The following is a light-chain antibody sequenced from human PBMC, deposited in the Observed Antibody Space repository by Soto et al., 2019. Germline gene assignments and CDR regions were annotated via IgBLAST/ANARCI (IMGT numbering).Light chain of an antibody. J-gene: IGKJ1*01. CDR3: QQSYSSPPT. CDR2: AAS. V-gene: IGKV1-39*01. CDR1: QDIDMY. Sequence: DIQMTQSPSSLSASVGDRVTITCRASQDIDMYLHCYQQKPGTSPKLLIYAASNLPGGVPSRFSGSGSGTDFTLTISSLQLEDFATYYCQQSYSSPPTFGQGTKLDVK.